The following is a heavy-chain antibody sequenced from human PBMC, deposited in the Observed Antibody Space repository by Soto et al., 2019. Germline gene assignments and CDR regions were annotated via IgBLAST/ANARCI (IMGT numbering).Heavy chain of an antibody. D-gene: IGHD1-26*01. V-gene: IGHV4-34*01. CDR2: INNSGST. CDR1: GGSFSGYY. Sequence: SETLSLTCAVYGGSFSGYYWSWIRQPPGKGLEWIGEINNSGSTNYNPSLKSRVTISVDTSKNQFHLKLSSVTAADTAVYYCARGALGAPKGGFDYWGQGTLVTVSS. J-gene: IGHJ4*02. CDR3: ARGALGAPKGGFDY.